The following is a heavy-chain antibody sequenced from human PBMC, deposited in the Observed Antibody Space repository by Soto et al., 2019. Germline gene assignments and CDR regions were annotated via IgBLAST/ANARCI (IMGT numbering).Heavy chain of an antibody. CDR1: GGTFSSYS. CDR3: ARDGGRHSGGIDY. D-gene: IGHD1-26*01. Sequence: QVQLVQSGAEVKKPGSSVKVSCKASGGTFSSYSINWVRQAPGQGLAWMGEIIPIIGTANYAQKFQGRVTITAYESTSTAYMELSSLRSEDTDVYYCARDGGRHSGGIDYWGQGPLVTVS. V-gene: IGHV1-69*01. J-gene: IGHJ4*02. CDR2: IIPIIGTA.